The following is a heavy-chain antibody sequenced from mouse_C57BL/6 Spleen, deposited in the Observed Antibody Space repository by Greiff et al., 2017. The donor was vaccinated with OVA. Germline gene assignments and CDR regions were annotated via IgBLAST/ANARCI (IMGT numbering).Heavy chain of an antibody. Sequence: VQLQQSGPELVKPGASVKISCKASGYSFTGYYMHWVKQSSEKSLEWIGEINPSTGGTSYNQKFKGKATLTVDKSSSTAYMQLKSLTSEDSAVYYCARFGPFFDYWGQGTTLTVSS. CDR1: GYSFTGYY. CDR2: INPSTGGT. J-gene: IGHJ2*01. V-gene: IGHV1-43*01. CDR3: ARFGPFFDY.